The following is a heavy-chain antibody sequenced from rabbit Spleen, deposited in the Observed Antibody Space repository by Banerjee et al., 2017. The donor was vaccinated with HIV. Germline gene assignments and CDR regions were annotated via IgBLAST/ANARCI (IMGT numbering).Heavy chain of an antibody. D-gene: IGHD1-1*01. CDR1: GFSFSSTYW. V-gene: IGHV1S40*01. J-gene: IGHJ4*01. CDR2: IYAGSSGSS. CDR3: ARDLTSVIGWNFNL. Sequence: QSLEESGGDLVKPGASLTLTCTASGFSFSSTYWICWVRQAPGKGLEWIACIYAGSSGSSYYASWAKGRFTISKTSSTTVTLQMTSLTAADTATYFCARDLTSVIGWNFNLWGQGTLVTVS.